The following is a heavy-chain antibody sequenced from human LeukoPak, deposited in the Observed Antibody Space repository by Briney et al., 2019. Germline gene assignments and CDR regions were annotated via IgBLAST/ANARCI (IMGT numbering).Heavy chain of an antibody. Sequence: ASVKVSCKASGYTFTGYYMHWVRQAPGQGLEWMGWINPNSGGANFAQKFQGRVTMTRDTSISTAYMELSRLRSADTAVYYCARDPYAAATKYYMDVWGKGTTVTISS. J-gene: IGHJ6*03. CDR1: GYTFTGYY. CDR2: INPNSGGA. CDR3: ARDPYAAATKYYMDV. V-gene: IGHV1-2*02. D-gene: IGHD2-2*01.